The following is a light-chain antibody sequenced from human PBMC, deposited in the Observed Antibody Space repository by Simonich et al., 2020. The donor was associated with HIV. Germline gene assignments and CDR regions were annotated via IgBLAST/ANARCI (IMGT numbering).Light chain of an antibody. CDR1: ALPKEY. Sequence: SYELTQPPSVSVSPGQTARITCSGDALPKEYAYWYQQKSGQAPVLVIYEDIKLPYGIPERFSGSSSGTMATLTISGAQVEDEADYYCYSTDSSGNHRVFGGGTKLTVL. J-gene: IGLJ3*02. V-gene: IGLV3-10*01. CDR2: EDI. CDR3: YSTDSSGNHRV.